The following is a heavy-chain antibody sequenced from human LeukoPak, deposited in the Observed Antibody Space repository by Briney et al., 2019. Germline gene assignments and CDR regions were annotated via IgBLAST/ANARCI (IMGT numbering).Heavy chain of an antibody. D-gene: IGHD4-23*01. CDR1: GFTFSSYW. Sequence: GGSLRLSCAASGFTFSSYWVHWVRQFPGKGLVWVSRINRDGSSTAYADSVTGRFTISRDNAKHMVYMQMNSLRAEDTAVYYCVTLTTAVTENAFDIWGQGTMVSLSS. J-gene: IGHJ3*02. V-gene: IGHV3-74*01. CDR3: VTLTTAVTENAFDI. CDR2: INRDGSST.